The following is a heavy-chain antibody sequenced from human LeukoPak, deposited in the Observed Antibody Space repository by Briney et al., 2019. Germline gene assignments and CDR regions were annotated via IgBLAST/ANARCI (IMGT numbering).Heavy chain of an antibody. V-gene: IGHV1-18*01. J-gene: IGHJ5*02. Sequence: ASVKVSCKASGYTFTSYGISWVRQAPGQGLEWMGWISTYNGNTNYAQRLQGRVTMTTDTSTSTAYMELRSLRSEDTAVYYCARGDPRERLGAWGQGTLVTVSS. CDR3: ARGDPRERLGA. CDR1: GYTFTSYG. CDR2: ISTYNGNT. D-gene: IGHD1-1*01.